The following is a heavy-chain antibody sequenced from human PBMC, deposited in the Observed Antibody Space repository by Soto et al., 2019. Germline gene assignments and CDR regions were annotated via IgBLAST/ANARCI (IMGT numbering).Heavy chain of an antibody. J-gene: IGHJ4*02. V-gene: IGHV3-23*01. CDR3: AKEITGGDYGGYDFWSGYDY. CDR1: GFTFSSYA. CDR2: ISGSGGST. D-gene: IGHD3-3*01. Sequence: GGSLRLSCAASGFTFSSYAMSWVRQAPGKGLEWVSAISGSGGSTYYADSVKGRFTISRDNSKNTLYLQMNSLRAEDTAVYYCAKEITGGDYGGYDFWSGYDYWGQGTLVTVSS.